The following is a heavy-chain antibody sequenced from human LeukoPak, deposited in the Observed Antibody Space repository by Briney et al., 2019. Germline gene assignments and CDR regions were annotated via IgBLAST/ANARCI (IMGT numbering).Heavy chain of an antibody. CDR2: IIPIFGTA. D-gene: IGHD1-26*01. J-gene: IGHJ3*02. CDR3: ARDRIVGARPNGAFDI. Sequence: GASXXVSCKASGGTFISYAISWVRQAPGQGVEWMGRIIPIFGTANYAQKFQGRVTITTDEETRKAYMEMSSLRSEDTAVYYCARDRIVGARPNGAFDIWGQGTMVTVSS. V-gene: IGHV1-69*05. CDR1: GGTFISYA.